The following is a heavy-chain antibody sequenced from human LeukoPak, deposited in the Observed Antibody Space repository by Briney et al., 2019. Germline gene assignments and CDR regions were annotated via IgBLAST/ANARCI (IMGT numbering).Heavy chain of an antibody. Sequence: PGGSLRLSCAASGFTFNKYAMSWVRQAPGKGLEWVSAISGGSTGTYYADSVKGRFTISRDNSKNTVYLQMSSLRGEDTAVYYCARVMGRLIWTWYFDLWGRGTLVTVSS. V-gene: IGHV3-23*01. CDR2: ISGGSTGT. J-gene: IGHJ2*01. D-gene: IGHD1-1*01. CDR3: ARVMGRLIWTWYFDL. CDR1: GFTFNKYA.